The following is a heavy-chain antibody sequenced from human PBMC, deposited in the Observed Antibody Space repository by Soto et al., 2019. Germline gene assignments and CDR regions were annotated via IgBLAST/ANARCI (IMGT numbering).Heavy chain of an antibody. CDR2: FDPEDGET. V-gene: IGHV1-24*01. CDR1: GYTLAELS. Sequence: ASVKVSCKVSGYTLAELSMQWVRQAPGKGLEWMGGFDPEDGETIYAQKFQGRVTMTEDTSTDTAYMELSSLRSEDTAVYYCATGYCSGGSCYSFAFDIWGQGTMVTVSS. CDR3: ATGYCSGGSCYSFAFDI. D-gene: IGHD2-15*01. J-gene: IGHJ3*02.